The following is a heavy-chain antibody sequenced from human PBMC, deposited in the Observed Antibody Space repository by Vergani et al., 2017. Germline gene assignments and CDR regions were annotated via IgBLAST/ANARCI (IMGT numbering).Heavy chain of an antibody. V-gene: IGHV3-48*03. CDR2: ISSSGSTI. D-gene: IGHD3-9*01. CDR1: GFTFSSYE. J-gene: IGHJ4*02. CDR3: AALILTGYDPHDY. Sequence: EVQLVESGGGLVQPGGSLRLSCAASGFTFSSYEMNWVRQAPGKGREWVSYISSSGSTIYYADSVKGRFTISRDNAKNSLYLQMNSLRAEDTAVYYCAALILTGYDPHDYWGQGTLVTVSS.